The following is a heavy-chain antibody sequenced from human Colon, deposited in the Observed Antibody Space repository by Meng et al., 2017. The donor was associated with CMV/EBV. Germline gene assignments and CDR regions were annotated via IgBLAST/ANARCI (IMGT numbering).Heavy chain of an antibody. CDR1: GFAFDDFD. CDR2: AKWNGDKA. D-gene: IGHD2-15*01. Sequence: GGSLRLSCVASGFAFDDFDISWARLIPGKGLEWVSGAKWNGDKAGYADSVEGRFTVSRDNGKNSLYLQMDSLRDEDSGFYYCARETSAVPRMFDIWGQGTLVTVSS. J-gene: IGHJ4*02. V-gene: IGHV3-20*04. CDR3: ARETSAVPRMFDI.